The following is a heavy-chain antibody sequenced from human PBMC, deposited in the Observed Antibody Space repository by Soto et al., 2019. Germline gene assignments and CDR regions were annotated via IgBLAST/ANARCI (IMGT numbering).Heavy chain of an antibody. CDR3: AREVNYVGGRNMDV. CDR1: GDSITTGDYY. Sequence: SETLSLTCSVSGDSITTGDYYWTWIRQYPEKGLEWIGYTSVRWTNDYNPSLKSRVSMSVDPSKNEFFLKLTSVTAADTAVYFCAREVNYVGGRNMDVWGQGTTVTVSS. D-gene: IGHD3-16*01. V-gene: IGHV4-31*03. J-gene: IGHJ6*02. CDR2: TSVRWTN.